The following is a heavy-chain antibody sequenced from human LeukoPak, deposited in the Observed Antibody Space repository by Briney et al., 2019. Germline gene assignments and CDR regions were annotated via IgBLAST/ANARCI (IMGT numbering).Heavy chain of an antibody. D-gene: IGHD6-13*01. J-gene: IGHJ4*02. Sequence: GGSLRLSCAASGFTFSGYSMNWVRQAPGKGLEWVSYISSSSSTIYYADSVKGRFTISRDNAKNSLYLQMNSLRADDTAVYYCARDLGIAGFDYWGQGTLVTVSS. CDR3: ARDLGIAGFDY. CDR2: ISSSSSTI. CDR1: GFTFSGYS. V-gene: IGHV3-48*01.